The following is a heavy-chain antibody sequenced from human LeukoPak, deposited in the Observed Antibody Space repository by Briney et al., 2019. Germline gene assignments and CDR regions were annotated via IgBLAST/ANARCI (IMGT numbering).Heavy chain of an antibody. CDR2: IKSKTDGGTT. Sequence: GGSLRLSCAASGFTFSNAWMSWVRQAPGKGLEWVGRIKSKTDGGTTDYAAPVKGRFTISRDDSKNTLYLQMNSLKTEDTAVYYCTTASPYGDYVEYYFDYWGQGTLVTVPS. J-gene: IGHJ4*02. CDR1: GFTFSNAW. CDR3: TTASPYGDYVEYYFDY. D-gene: IGHD4-17*01. V-gene: IGHV3-15*01.